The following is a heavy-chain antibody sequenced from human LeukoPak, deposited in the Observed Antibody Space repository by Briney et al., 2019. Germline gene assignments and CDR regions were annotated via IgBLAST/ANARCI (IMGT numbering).Heavy chain of an antibody. CDR2: VDPADGEV. CDR3: AAIRYNYGKSF. CDR1: GYTFTSYF. J-gene: IGHJ4*02. Sequence: ATVTISCKTSGYTFTSYFIHWVQQAPGKGLKWVGRVDPADGEVIYVEKFQGRVTINADTSTDTSYMELTSLRSEDTAMFYCAAIRYNYGKSFWGQGTLVTVSS. V-gene: IGHV1-69-2*01. D-gene: IGHD3-10*01.